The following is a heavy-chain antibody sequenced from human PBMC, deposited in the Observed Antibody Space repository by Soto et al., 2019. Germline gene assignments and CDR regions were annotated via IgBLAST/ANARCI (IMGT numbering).Heavy chain of an antibody. V-gene: IGHV3-53*01. CDR1: GFSVNSDY. CDR3: AREPFWSSHLPLDAFDV. D-gene: IGHD3-3*01. Sequence: EAQLVESGGGLIQPGGSLRLSCAASGFSVNSDYMTWVRQAPGKGLEWVSVIYLDGSTFYSDYVKGRFTISKDSSKNTVFLQMNNLRTEDTAVYFCAREPFWSSHLPLDAFDVWGQGTMVTVSS. CDR2: IYLDGST. J-gene: IGHJ3*01.